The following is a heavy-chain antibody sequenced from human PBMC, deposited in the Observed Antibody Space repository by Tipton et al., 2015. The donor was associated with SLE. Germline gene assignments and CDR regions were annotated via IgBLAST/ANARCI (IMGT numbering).Heavy chain of an antibody. CDR3: ARTLGIRRFQFDS. J-gene: IGHJ4*02. D-gene: IGHD7-27*01. CDR2: IDYSGNT. Sequence: TLSLTCTVSGGSIRSGYFWGWLRQHPEKGLEWIGYIDYSGNTYYNPSLKSRLTISMDTSKNQFSLDLRSVTAADTALYYCARTLGIRRFQFDSWGPGILVTVSS. V-gene: IGHV4-31*03. CDR1: GGSIRSGYF.